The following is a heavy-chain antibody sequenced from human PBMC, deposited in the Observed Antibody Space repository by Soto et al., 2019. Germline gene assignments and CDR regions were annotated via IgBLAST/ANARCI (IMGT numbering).Heavy chain of an antibody. J-gene: IGHJ4*02. CDR3: ASGGYSYGYYYDY. CDR2: IYYSGST. CDR1: GGSISSISYY. V-gene: IGHV4-39*01. Sequence: SETLSLTWTVSGGSISSISYYWGWIRQPPGKGLEWIGSIYYSGSTYYNPSLKSRVTISVDTSKNQFSLKLSSVTAADTAVYYCASGGYSYGYYYDYWGQGTLVTVSS. D-gene: IGHD5-18*01.